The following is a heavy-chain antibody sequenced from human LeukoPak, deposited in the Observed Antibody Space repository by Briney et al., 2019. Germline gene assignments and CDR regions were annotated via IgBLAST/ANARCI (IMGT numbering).Heavy chain of an antibody. J-gene: IGHJ4*02. CDR1: GFTFGDYA. CDR3: ARVEPLPSSGIEVAADY. CDR2: IRSKAYGGIT. Sequence: GGSLRLSCAASGFTFGDYAMAWVRQAPGKGLEWVGSIRSKAYGGITQYAASVKGRFTISRDDSTSIAYVQMNSLKSEDTAVYHCARVEPLPSSGIEVAADYWGQGTLVTVSS. D-gene: IGHD6-19*01. V-gene: IGHV3-49*04.